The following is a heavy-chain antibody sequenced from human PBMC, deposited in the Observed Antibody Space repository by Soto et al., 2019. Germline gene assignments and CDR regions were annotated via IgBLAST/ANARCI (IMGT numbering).Heavy chain of an antibody. CDR3: ARAVAVAADFDY. Sequence: ASVKVSCKASGYTFTSYAMHWVRQAPGQRLEWMGWINAGNGNTKYSQKFQGRVTITRDTSASAAYMELRSLSSEDTAVYYCARAVAVAADFDYWGQGTLVTVSS. V-gene: IGHV1-3*01. CDR2: INAGNGNT. CDR1: GYTFTSYA. D-gene: IGHD6-19*01. J-gene: IGHJ4*02.